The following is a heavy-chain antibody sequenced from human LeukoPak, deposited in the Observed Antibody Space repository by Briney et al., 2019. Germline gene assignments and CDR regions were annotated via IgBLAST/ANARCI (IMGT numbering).Heavy chain of an antibody. J-gene: IGHJ4*02. Sequence: GGSLRLSCAASGFTFSSYWMSWVRQAPGKGLEWVANIKKDGSEKYYVDSVKGRFTISRDNAKNSLYLQMNSLRAEDTAVYYCARDPYRIVVVPHYFDYWGQGTLVTVSS. CDR2: IKKDGSEK. CDR1: GFTFSSYW. CDR3: ARDPYRIVVVPHYFDY. V-gene: IGHV3-7*01. D-gene: IGHD3-22*01.